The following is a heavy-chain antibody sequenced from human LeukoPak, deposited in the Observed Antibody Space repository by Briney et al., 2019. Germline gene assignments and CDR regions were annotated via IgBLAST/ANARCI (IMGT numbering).Heavy chain of an antibody. CDR2: IYYSGST. CDR3: ARHVDTVGAFDI. CDR1: GGSFSSSSYY. J-gene: IGHJ3*02. Sequence: SETLSLTCTVSGGSFSSSSYYWGWIRQPPGKGLEWIGSIYYSGSTYYNPSFKSRVTISVDTSKNQFSLKLSSVTAADTAVYYCARHVDTVGAFDIWGQGTMVTVSS. V-gene: IGHV4-39*01. D-gene: IGHD5-18*01.